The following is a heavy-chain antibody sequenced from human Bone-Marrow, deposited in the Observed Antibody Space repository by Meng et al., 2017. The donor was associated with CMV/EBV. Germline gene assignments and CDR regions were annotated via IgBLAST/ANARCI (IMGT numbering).Heavy chain of an antibody. V-gene: IGHV3-7*01. D-gene: IGHD1-1*01. CDR3: AQYKEDALHI. CDR1: GFSFSASW. J-gene: IGHJ3*02. Sequence: GESLKISCVTSGFSFSASWMSWVRQGPRKGLEWVANINEDGGEKHHVGSVEGRFTISRDNAKNSLYLQMNSLRVEDTALYYCAQYKEDALHIWGQGTTVTVSS. CDR2: INEDGGEK.